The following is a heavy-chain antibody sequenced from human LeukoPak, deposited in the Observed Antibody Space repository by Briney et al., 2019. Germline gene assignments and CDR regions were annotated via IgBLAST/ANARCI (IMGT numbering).Heavy chain of an antibody. CDR2: ISRSGDNA. D-gene: IGHD3-22*01. V-gene: IGHV3-23*01. Sequence: PGGSLRLSCAASGFTFSSYAMTWARQAPGKGLEWVSAISRSGDNAYYADSVKGRFTISRDNSKNTLYLQMNSLRAEDTAVYYCAKYVTMIVVISRFDPWGRGTLVTVSS. CDR3: AKYVTMIVVISRFDP. J-gene: IGHJ5*02. CDR1: GFTFSSYA.